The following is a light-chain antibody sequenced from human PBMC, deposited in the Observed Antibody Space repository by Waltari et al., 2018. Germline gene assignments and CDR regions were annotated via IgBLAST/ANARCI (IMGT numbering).Light chain of an antibody. V-gene: IGLV2-14*01. J-gene: IGLJ1*01. CDR1: SSDVGAYNY. CDR2: EVT. CDR3: NSYTRSAVYV. Sequence: QSALTQPASVSGSPGQSITVSCTGTSSDVGAYNYVSWYQHHAGKAPKLIISEVTNRPSGVSDRFSGCKSGNTASLTISGLQAEDEADYYCNSYTRSAVYVFGTGTTVTVL.